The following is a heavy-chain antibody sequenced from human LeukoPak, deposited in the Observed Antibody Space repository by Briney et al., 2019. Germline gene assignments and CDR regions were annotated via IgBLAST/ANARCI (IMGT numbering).Heavy chain of an antibody. CDR2: INTSGGST. J-gene: IGHJ4*02. Sequence: ASVKLCCKASGYTFTSYYMHWVRQAPGQELEWMGIINTSGGSTSYAQKFQGRVTMTRDMSTSTVYMELSSLRSEDTAVYYCARDKRWLQTLDYWGQGTLVTVSS. CDR3: ARDKRWLQTLDY. V-gene: IGHV1-46*01. D-gene: IGHD5-24*01. CDR1: GYTFTSYY.